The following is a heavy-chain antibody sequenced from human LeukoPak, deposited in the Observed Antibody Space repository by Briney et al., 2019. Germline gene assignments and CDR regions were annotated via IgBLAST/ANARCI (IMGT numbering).Heavy chain of an antibody. D-gene: IGHD3-9*01. CDR2: ISGSGGST. Sequence: GGCLRLSCAASGFTFSSYAMSWVLQAPGKGLEWVSAISGSGGSTYYADSVKGRFTIPRDNSKNTLYLQMNSLRAEDTAVYYCAKGSRVLRYFDWGRGFDLWGRGTLVTVSS. CDR1: GFTFSSYA. V-gene: IGHV3-23*01. J-gene: IGHJ2*01. CDR3: AKGSRVLRYFDWGRGFDL.